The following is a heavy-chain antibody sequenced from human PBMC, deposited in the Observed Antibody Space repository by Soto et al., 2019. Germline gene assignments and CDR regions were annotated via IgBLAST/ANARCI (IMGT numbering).Heavy chain of an antibody. CDR3: ARGPATAGNWFDP. D-gene: IGHD2-2*01. Sequence: ASVKVSCKASGYTFTGYYMHWVRQAPGQGLEWMGWINPNSGGTNYAQKFQGWVTMTRDTSISTAYMELSRLRSDDTAVYYCARGPATAGNWFDPWGPGTLVTVSS. V-gene: IGHV1-2*04. J-gene: IGHJ5*02. CDR2: INPNSGGT. CDR1: GYTFTGYY.